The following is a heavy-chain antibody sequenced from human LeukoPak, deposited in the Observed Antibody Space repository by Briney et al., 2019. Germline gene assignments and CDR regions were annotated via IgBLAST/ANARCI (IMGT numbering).Heavy chain of an antibody. CDR1: GFTFGSYS. V-gene: IGHV3-21*01. J-gene: IGHJ4*02. CDR2: ISGSGATI. D-gene: IGHD3-16*01. Sequence: GGSLRLSCAASGFTFGSYSLNWVRQAPGKGLEWVSAISGSGATIYYADSVKGRFTISRDNAKNSLYLQMNSLRAEDTAVYYCASLTLGYWGQGTLVTVSS. CDR3: ASLTLGY.